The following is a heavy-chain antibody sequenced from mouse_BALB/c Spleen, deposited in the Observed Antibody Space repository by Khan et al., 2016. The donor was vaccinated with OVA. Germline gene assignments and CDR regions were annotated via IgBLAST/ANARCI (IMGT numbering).Heavy chain of an antibody. V-gene: IGHV2-6-4*01. CDR2: IWGGGGT. CDR1: GFSLSRYN. D-gene: IGHD2-14*01. CDR3: ARAYYRYDGYYAMDY. Sequence: VQLVESGPGLVSPSQSLSITCTVSGFSLSRYNIHWVRQPPGKGLAWLGMIWGGGGTDYNSTLKSRLSISKDNSKSQVFLKMNSLQTDDTAMYYWARAYYRYDGYYAMDYWGQGTSVTVSS. J-gene: IGHJ4*01.